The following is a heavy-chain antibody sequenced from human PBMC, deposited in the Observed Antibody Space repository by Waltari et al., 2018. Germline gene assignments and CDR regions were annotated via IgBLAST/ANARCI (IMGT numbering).Heavy chain of an antibody. Sequence: QVQLVQSGAEVKKPGSSVKVSCKASGGTFSSYAISWVRQAPGQGLEWMGGIIPIFGTANYAQKFQGRVTITADESTSTAYMELSSLRSEDTAVYYCARVWSGYYRENSWYFDLWGRGTLVTVSS. CDR3: ARVWSGYYRENSWYFDL. V-gene: IGHV1-69*13. D-gene: IGHD3-3*01. J-gene: IGHJ2*01. CDR2: IIPIFGTA. CDR1: GGTFSSYA.